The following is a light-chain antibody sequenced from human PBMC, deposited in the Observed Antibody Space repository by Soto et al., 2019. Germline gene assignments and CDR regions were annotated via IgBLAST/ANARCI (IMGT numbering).Light chain of an antibody. CDR1: SSDVGGYNY. J-gene: IGLJ1*01. CDR3: SSYAGSSNSRV. Sequence: QSVLTQPPSASGSPGQSVTISCTGTSSDVGGYNYVSWYQQHPDKAPKLLIYEVSKRPSGVPDRFSGSKSGNTASLTVSGPQAEDEADYYCSSYAGSSNSRVFGTGTKVTVL. V-gene: IGLV2-8*01. CDR2: EVS.